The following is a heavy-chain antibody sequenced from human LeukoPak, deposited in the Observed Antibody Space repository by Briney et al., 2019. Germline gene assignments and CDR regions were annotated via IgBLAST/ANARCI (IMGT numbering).Heavy chain of an antibody. Sequence: GGSLRLSCAASGFTFSNYAMSWVRQAPGKGLEWVSSISSSSSYIYYADSVKGRFTISRDNAKNSLYLQMNSLRAEDTAVYYCARFGSDYYYYYYMDVWGKGTTVTVSS. J-gene: IGHJ6*03. D-gene: IGHD3-10*01. CDR2: ISSSSSYI. CDR3: ARFGSDYYYYYYMDV. V-gene: IGHV3-21*01. CDR1: GFTFSNYA.